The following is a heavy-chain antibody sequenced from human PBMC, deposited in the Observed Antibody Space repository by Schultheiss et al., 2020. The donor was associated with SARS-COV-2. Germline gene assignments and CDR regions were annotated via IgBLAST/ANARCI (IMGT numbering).Heavy chain of an antibody. CDR1: GGSFSGYY. D-gene: IGHD2-8*01. CDR3: ARGWGYCTNGVCYTFHYYGMDV. Sequence: ESLKISCAVYGGSFSGYYWSWIRQPPGKGLEWIGEINHSGSTNYNPSLKSRVTISVDTSKNQFSLKLSSVTAADTAVYYCARGWGYCTNGVCYTFHYYGMDVWGQGTTVTVSS. V-gene: IGHV4-34*01. J-gene: IGHJ6*02. CDR2: INHSGST.